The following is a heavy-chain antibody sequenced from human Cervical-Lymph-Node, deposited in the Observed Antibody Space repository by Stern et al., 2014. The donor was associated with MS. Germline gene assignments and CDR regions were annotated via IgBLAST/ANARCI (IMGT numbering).Heavy chain of an antibody. J-gene: IGHJ4*02. V-gene: IGHV4-4*02. CDR2: INHSGTT. Sequence: QVQLQQSGPGLVKPSGTLSLTCDVSGDSIVSSNTWWSWVRQPPGKGLEWIGEINHSGTTHYRPALKGRISISMDQSKSQFSLEVRFVSAADTAIYYCARAYGTGSYSRFDRWGQGTPVIVSS. CDR1: GDSIVSSNTW. CDR3: ARAYGTGSYSRFDR. D-gene: IGHD3-10*01.